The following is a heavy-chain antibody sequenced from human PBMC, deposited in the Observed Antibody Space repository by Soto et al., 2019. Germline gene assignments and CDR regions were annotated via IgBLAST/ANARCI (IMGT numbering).Heavy chain of an antibody. CDR2: IKQDGSEK. CDR3: ARRARGNWNYRDY. V-gene: IGHV3-7*01. Sequence: EVQLVESGGGLVQPGGSLRLSCAASGFTFSSHWMSWVRQAPGKGLEWVANIKQDGSEKYYVDSVKGRFTISRDNAKNSLYLQMNSLRAEDTAVYYCARRARGNWNYRDYWGQGTLVTVSS. CDR1: GFTFSSHW. D-gene: IGHD1-1*01. J-gene: IGHJ4*02.